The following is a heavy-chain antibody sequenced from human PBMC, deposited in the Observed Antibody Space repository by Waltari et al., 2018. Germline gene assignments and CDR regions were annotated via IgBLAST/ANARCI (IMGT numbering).Heavy chain of an antibody. Sequence: EVQLVQSGAEVKKPGESLRISCKGSGYSFTKYWIGWVRQMPGKGLEWVAIIPPGDSDVRSSPSFEGRVTISADISTNTAYLQWSSLKASDSAMYYCAGHQNWYFDLWGRGTLVTVSS. J-gene: IGHJ2*01. CDR1: GYSFTKYW. CDR2: IPPGDSDV. V-gene: IGHV5-51*01. CDR3: AGHQNWYFDL.